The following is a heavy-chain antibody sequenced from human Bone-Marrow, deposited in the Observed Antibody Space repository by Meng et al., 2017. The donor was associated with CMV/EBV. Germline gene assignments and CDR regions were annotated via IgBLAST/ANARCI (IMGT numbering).Heavy chain of an antibody. J-gene: IGHJ5*02. D-gene: IGHD7-27*01. CDR3: ARDRISGLTGGRGENWFDP. CDR2: ISAYNGNT. CDR1: GYTFTSYG. V-gene: IGHV1-18*01. Sequence: ASVKVSCKASGYTFTSYGISWVRQAPGQGLEWMGWISAYNGNTNYAQKLQGRVTMTTDTSTSTAYMELRSLRSDDTAVYYCARDRISGLTGGRGENWFDPWGQGTLVTVSS.